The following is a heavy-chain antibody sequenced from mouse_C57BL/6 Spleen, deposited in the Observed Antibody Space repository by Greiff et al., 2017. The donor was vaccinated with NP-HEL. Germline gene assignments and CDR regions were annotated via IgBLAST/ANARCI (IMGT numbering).Heavy chain of an antibody. Sequence: EVQLQQSGPELVKPGASVKIPCKASGYTFTDYNMDWVKQSHGKSLEWIGDINPNNGGTIYNQKFKGKATLTVDKSSSTAYMERRSLTSEDTEVYYCARGGAYGNLYYFDYWGQGTTLTVSS. CDR2: INPNNGGT. V-gene: IGHV1-18*01. D-gene: IGHD2-1*01. CDR1: GYTFTDYN. J-gene: IGHJ2*01. CDR3: ARGGAYGNLYYFDY.